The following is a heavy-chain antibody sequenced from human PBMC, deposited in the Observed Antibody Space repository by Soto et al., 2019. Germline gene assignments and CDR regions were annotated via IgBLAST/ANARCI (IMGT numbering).Heavy chain of an antibody. CDR1: GYTFIGYY. Sequence: ASVKVSCKASGYTFIGYYMHWVRQAPGQGLEWMGWINPNSGDTNYAQKFQGRVTMTRDTSISTAYAELSRLRFDDTAVYYCARARTNYYNTSDYDFWGQGTLVTVSS. J-gene: IGHJ4*02. CDR2: INPNSGDT. V-gene: IGHV1-2*02. D-gene: IGHD3-22*01. CDR3: ARARTNYYNTSDYDF.